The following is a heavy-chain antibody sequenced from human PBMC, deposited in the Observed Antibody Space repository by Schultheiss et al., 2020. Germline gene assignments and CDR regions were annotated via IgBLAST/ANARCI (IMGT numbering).Heavy chain of an antibody. CDR2: INDYGSIT. J-gene: IGHJ4*02. V-gene: IGHV3-74*01. CDR3: ARDKGYCSSTSCYRADFDC. Sequence: GGSLRLSCAASGFTFSSYWMHWVRQAPGKGLVWVSRINDYGSITNYADSVKGRFTISRDNAKNSLYLQMNSLRAEDTAVYYCARDKGYCSSTSCYRADFDCWGQGTLVTVSS. CDR1: GFTFSSYW. D-gene: IGHD2-2*02.